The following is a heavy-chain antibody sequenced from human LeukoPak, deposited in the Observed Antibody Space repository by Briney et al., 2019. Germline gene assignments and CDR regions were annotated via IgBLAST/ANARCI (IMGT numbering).Heavy chain of an antibody. CDR3: ARARGYYYGSGTRGYDYYYGMDV. D-gene: IGHD3-10*01. V-gene: IGHV1-8*01. CDR2: MNPNRGNT. CDR1: GYTFTSYD. J-gene: IGHJ6*02. Sequence: ASVKVSCKASGYTFTSYDINWVRQATGQGLEWMGWMNPNRGNTVYAQKYQGRVTMTRNTSITTAYMELSSLRSEDTDVYYCARARGYYYGSGTRGYDYYYGMDVWGQGTTVTVSS.